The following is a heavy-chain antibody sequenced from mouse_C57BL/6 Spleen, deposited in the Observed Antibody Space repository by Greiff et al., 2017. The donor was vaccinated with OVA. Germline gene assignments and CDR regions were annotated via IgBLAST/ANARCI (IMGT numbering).Heavy chain of an antibody. J-gene: IGHJ3*01. CDR1: GYAFTSSW. Sequence: VQLQQSGPELVKPGASVKISCKASGYAFTSSWMNWVKQRPGQGLEWIGRIYPGDGDTNYNGKFKGKATLTADKSSSTAYMQLSSLTSEDSAVYYCARSSDYNRSWCAYWGQGTLVTVSA. V-gene: IGHV1-82*01. CDR2: IYPGDGDT. D-gene: IGHD2-4*01. CDR3: ARSSDYNRSWCAY.